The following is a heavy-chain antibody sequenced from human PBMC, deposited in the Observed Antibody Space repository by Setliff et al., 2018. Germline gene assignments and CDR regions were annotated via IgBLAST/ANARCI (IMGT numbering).Heavy chain of an antibody. CDR2: INNYSFKT. CDR3: ARINFYVSSGYYYAPDF. CDR1: GYTFNNYG. V-gene: IGHV1-18*01. Sequence: ASVKVSCKASGYTFNNYGITWVLQAPGQGLEWMGWINNYSFKTTYPQKFLDRVTVTTDTSATTAYMELKNLRSDDTAVYYCARINFYVSSGYYYAPDFWGQGTLVTVSS. J-gene: IGHJ4*02. D-gene: IGHD3-22*01.